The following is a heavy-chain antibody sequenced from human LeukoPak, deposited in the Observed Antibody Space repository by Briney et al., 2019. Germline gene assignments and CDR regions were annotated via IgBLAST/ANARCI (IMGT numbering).Heavy chain of an antibody. Sequence: PGGSLRLSCAASEFTFSNYDMNWVRQAPGKGLEWVSSIRQSGDITYYADSVKGRFTTSRDNSKNTLSLQMNSLSREDTAIYYCVRRGGSDGWGAFDIWGQGTVVTVSS. D-gene: IGHD5-24*01. CDR1: EFTFSNYD. CDR3: VRRGGSDGWGAFDI. V-gene: IGHV3-23*01. CDR2: IRQSGDIT. J-gene: IGHJ3*02.